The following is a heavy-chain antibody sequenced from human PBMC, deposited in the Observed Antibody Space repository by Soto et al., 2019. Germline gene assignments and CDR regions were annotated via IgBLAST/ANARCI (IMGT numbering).Heavy chain of an antibody. J-gene: IGHJ6*02. CDR3: ARDSCSGGSCYESDYYYYYGMDV. D-gene: IGHD2-15*01. CDR1: GYTFTSYG. CDR2: ISAYNGNT. V-gene: IGHV1-18*01. Sequence: QVQLVQSGAEVKKPGASVKVSCKASGYTFTSYGISWVRQAPGQGLEWMGWISAYNGNTNYAQKLQGRVTMTTDTSTSTAYMELRSLRSDDTAVYYCARDSCSGGSCYESDYYYYYGMDVWGQGTTVTVSS.